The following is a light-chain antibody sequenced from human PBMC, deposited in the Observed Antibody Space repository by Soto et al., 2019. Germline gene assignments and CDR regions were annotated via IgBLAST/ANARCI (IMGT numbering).Light chain of an antibody. V-gene: IGKV3-11*01. CDR1: QSVSRY. CDR2: DAS. CDR3: QQRSSWPRSIT. Sequence: EIVLPQSPATLSLSPAERATLSCTASQSVSRYLAGYQKNCALIPRLLIYDASNRATGIPARFSGSGSGTDFTLTISSLEPEDFAVYYCQQRSSWPRSITFGQGARLEIK. J-gene: IGKJ5*01.